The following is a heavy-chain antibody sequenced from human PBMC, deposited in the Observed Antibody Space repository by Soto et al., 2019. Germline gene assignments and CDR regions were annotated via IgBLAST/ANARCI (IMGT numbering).Heavy chain of an antibody. J-gene: IGHJ4*02. Sequence: QVQLQESGPGLVKPSEPLSLTCSVSDGSVNTGNYYWSWIRQPPGKGLERIGHIYYIGNTNYNPSLKSRVTISVDTSQNQFSLKVTSVTAADTAVYFCAREEKQLSRYGGDFDYWGQGILVTVSS. V-gene: IGHV4-61*01. D-gene: IGHD3-16*01. CDR1: DGSVNTGNYY. CDR3: AREEKQLSRYGGDFDY. CDR2: IYYIGNT.